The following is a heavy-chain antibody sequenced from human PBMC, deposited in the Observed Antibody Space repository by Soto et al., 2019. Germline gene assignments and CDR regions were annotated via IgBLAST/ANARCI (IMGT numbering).Heavy chain of an antibody. J-gene: IGHJ3*02. Sequence: GGSLRLSCAASGFTFSSYWMNWVRQAPGKGLEWVANINQDGSEKYSVDSVKGRFSISRDNVKNSLYLQMNSLTAADTAVYYCVRCLPTWRNDAFDIWGQGTMVTVSS. CDR3: VRCLPTWRNDAFDI. CDR1: GFTFSSYW. D-gene: IGHD1-26*01. V-gene: IGHV3-7*03. CDR2: INQDGSEK.